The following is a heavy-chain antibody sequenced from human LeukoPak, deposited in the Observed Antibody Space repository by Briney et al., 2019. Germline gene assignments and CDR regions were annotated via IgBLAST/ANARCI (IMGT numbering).Heavy chain of an antibody. V-gene: IGHV3-21*01. Sequence: PGGSLRLSCAASGFTFSSYSMNWVRQAPGKGLEWVSSISSSSSYIYYADSVKGRFTISRDNAKNSLYPQMNSLRAEDTAVYYCARDKGVLHYDSSGLKWSFDYWGQGTLVTVSS. CDR2: ISSSSSYI. CDR3: ARDKGVLHYDSSGLKWSFDY. D-gene: IGHD3-22*01. CDR1: GFTFSSYS. J-gene: IGHJ4*02.